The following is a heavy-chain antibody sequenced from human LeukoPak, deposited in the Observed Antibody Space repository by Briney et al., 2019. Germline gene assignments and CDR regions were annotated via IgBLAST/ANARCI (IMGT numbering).Heavy chain of an antibody. Sequence: GGSLRLSCAASGFTFSGSALHWVRQASGKGLEWVGRIRSTANGYATAYAASVKGRFTISRDDSKNTAYLQMDSLRAEDTAVYYCAKDLSSGTGRGFDYWGQGTLATVSS. CDR2: IRSTANGYAT. D-gene: IGHD3/OR15-3a*01. CDR3: AKDLSSGTGRGFDY. CDR1: GFTFSGSA. V-gene: IGHV3-73*01. J-gene: IGHJ4*02.